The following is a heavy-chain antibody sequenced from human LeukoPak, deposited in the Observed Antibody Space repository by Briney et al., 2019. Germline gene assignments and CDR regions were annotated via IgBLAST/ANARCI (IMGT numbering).Heavy chain of an antibody. Sequence: GGSLRLSCAASGFTFSSYWMHWVRQAPGKGLVWVSRINSDGSSTSYADSVKGRFTISRDNAKNTLYLQMNSLRAEDTAVYYCARVAHYCSSTSCYAPFDYWGQGTLVTVSS. CDR3: ARVAHYCSSTSCYAPFDY. V-gene: IGHV3-74*01. D-gene: IGHD2-2*01. CDR1: GFTFSSYW. CDR2: INSDGSST. J-gene: IGHJ4*02.